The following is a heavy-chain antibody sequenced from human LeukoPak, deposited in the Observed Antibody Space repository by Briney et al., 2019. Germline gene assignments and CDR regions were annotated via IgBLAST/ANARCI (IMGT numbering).Heavy chain of an antibody. D-gene: IGHD3-3*01. CDR2: IYGSGGGT. Sequence: GGSLRLSCAASGFTFSSYAMSWVRQAPGKGLEWVSAIYGSGGGTYYADSVKGRFTISRDNSKNTLYLQMNSLRAEDTAVYYCATRDDFWSGYSSWFDPWGQGTLVTVSS. V-gene: IGHV3-23*01. CDR1: GFTFSSYA. J-gene: IGHJ5*02. CDR3: ATRDDFWSGYSSWFDP.